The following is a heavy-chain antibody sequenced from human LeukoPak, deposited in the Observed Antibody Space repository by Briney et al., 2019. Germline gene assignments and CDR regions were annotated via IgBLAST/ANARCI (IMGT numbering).Heavy chain of an antibody. D-gene: IGHD1-26*01. CDR1: GGSITTTNY. CDR2: ISLTGRT. V-gene: IGHV4-4*02. J-gene: IGHJ4*02. CDR3: TRESGPYCPFGY. Sequence: SETLSLTCGVSGGSITTTNYWSWVRQPPGQGLEWIGEISLTGRTNYNPSLIGRVIMSLDESRNQLSLTLTSVTAADTAMYYCTRESGPYCPFGYWGQGTLVVVPS.